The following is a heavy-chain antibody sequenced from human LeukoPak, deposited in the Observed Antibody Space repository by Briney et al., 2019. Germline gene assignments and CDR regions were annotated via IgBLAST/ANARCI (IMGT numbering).Heavy chain of an antibody. V-gene: IGHV4-34*01. CDR1: GGSFSGYY. J-gene: IGHJ5*02. CDR3: ARAYGGYSRLSNWFDP. CDR2: INHSGST. Sequence: PSETLSLTCAVYGGSFSGYYWSWIRQPPGKGLEWIGEINHSGSTNYNPSLKSRVTISVDTSRNQFSLKLSSVTAADTAVYYCARAYGGYSRLSNWFDPWGQGTLVTVSS. D-gene: IGHD6-13*01.